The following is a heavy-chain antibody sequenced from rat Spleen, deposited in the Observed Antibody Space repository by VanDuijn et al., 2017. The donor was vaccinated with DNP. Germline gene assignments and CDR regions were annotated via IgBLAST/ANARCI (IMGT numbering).Heavy chain of an antibody. V-gene: IGHV5S10*01. CDR1: GFTFSDYN. CDR2: IIYDGSRT. J-gene: IGHJ2*01. D-gene: IGHD1-11*01. Sequence: EVLLVESGGGPVQPGRSLKLSCAASGFTFSDYNMAWVRQAPKEALEWVATIIYDGSRTYYRDSVKGRFTISRDNAKSTLYLQMDSLRSEDTALYYWGKGPNYGGWSDYFEYWGQGVMVTVSS. CDR3: GKGPNYGGWSDYFEY.